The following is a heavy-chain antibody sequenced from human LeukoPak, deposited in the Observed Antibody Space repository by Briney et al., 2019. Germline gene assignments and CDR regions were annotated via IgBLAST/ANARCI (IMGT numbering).Heavy chain of an antibody. J-gene: IGHJ3*02. CDR2: ISWNSGSI. V-gene: IGHV3-9*01. CDR1: GFTFDDYA. D-gene: IGHD6-19*01. Sequence: PGRSLRLSCAASGFTFDDYAMHWVRQAPGKGLEWVSGISWNSGSIGYADSVKGRFTISRDNAKNSLYLQMNSLRAEDTALYYCAKDISGWYDAFDIWGQGTMVTVSS. CDR3: AKDISGWYDAFDI.